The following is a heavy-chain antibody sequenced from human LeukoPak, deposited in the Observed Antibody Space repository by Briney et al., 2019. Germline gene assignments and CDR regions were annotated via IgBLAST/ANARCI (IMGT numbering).Heavy chain of an antibody. CDR1: GASFNSGGSH. CDR3: ARGSNCNWFDP. D-gene: IGHD4-11*01. CDR2: IYYGGST. Sequence: SETLSLTCTVSGASFNSGGSHWSWIRQHPARGLEWIGYIYYGGSTYFNPSLKSRVSISVDTSENQFSLKLTSVTAADTAVYYCARGSNCNWFDPWGQGTLVTVSS. J-gene: IGHJ5*02. V-gene: IGHV4-31*03.